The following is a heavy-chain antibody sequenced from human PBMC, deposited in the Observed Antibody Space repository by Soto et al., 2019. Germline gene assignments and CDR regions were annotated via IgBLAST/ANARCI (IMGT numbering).Heavy chain of an antibody. V-gene: IGHV1-18*01. D-gene: IGHD1-26*01. J-gene: IGHJ6*02. CDR2: ISTYNGDT. Sequence: QVQLVQSGPEVRKPGASVKVSCEASGYTFTTSGISWVRQVPGQGLEWMGWISTYNGDTNSAQNFEGRGLMTAETSTGTAYMELMSLKSDDTAVYYCAGQGSWPYYYYGLDVWGQGTTVTVSS. CDR3: AGQGSWPYYYYGLDV. CDR1: GYTFTTSG.